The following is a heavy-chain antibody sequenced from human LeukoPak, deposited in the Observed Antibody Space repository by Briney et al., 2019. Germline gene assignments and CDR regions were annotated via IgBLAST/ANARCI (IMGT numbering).Heavy chain of an antibody. J-gene: IGHJ4*02. CDR1: GFTFSSYA. Sequence: GGSLRLSCAASGFTFSSYAMHWVRQAPGKGLEYVSAISSNGGSTYYANSVKGRFTISRDNSKNTLYLQMGSLRAEDMAVYYCARGGYYDRGSYFDYGGQGPLVTVS. D-gene: IGHD3-22*01. CDR3: ARGGYYDRGSYFDY. V-gene: IGHV3-64*01. CDR2: ISSNGGST.